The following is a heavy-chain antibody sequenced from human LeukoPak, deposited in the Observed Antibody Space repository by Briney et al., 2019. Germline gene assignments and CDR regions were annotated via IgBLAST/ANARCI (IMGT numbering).Heavy chain of an antibody. J-gene: IGHJ5*02. V-gene: IGHV1-8*01. CDR1: GYTFTSYD. CDR3: ARSGFGTGVSFDP. D-gene: IGHD3-3*01. CDR2: MNPNSGNT. Sequence: ASVKVTCKASGYTFTSYDINWVRQATGQGLEWMGWMNPNSGNTGYAQKFQGRVTMTRDTSITTAYMELSSLRSEDTAVYYCARSGFGTGVSFDPWGQGTLVTVSS.